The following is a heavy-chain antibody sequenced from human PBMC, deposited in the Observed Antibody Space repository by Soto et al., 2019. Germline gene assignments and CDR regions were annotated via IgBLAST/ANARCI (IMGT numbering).Heavy chain of an antibody. D-gene: IGHD2-8*01. Sequence: EVQLVESGGDLVKPGGSLRLSCTTSGFKFSDAWMSWVRQVPGKGLEWVGRMKSEGSGGTRDYAAPVKGRFTISRDDSKNTVYLQMNSLTPEDTAIYYCCWCASINYYFNHWGQGTLVTVSS. CDR1: GFKFSDAW. CDR2: MKSEGSGGTR. CDR3: CWCASINYYFNH. J-gene: IGHJ4*02. V-gene: IGHV3-15*01.